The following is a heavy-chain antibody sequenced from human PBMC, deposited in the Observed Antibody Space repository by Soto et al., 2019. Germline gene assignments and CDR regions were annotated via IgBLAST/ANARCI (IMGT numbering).Heavy chain of an antibody. J-gene: IGHJ4*02. D-gene: IGHD3-22*01. CDR2: INPNSGGT. V-gene: IGHV1-2*02. CDR1: GYTFTGYY. CDR3: ARDRYYDSSGFFDY. Sequence: ASVKVSCKASGYTFTGYYMHWVRQAPGQGLEWMGWINPNSGGTNYAQKFQGRVTMTRDTSISTAYMELSRLRSDDTAVYYCARDRYYDSSGFFDYWGQVTLVTVSS.